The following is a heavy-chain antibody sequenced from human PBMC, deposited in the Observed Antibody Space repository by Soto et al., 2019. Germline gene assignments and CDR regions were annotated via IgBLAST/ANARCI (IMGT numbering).Heavy chain of an antibody. V-gene: IGHV1-24*01. CDR1: GYTLTELS. J-gene: IGHJ5*02. Sequence: QVQLVQSGAEVKKPGASVKVSCKVSGYTLTELSMHWVRQAPGKGLEWMGGFDPEDGETIYAQKFQGRVTMTEDTSTDTAYMELSSLRSEDTAVYYCATVLVAVAGRGAWFDPWGQGTLVTVSS. D-gene: IGHD6-19*01. CDR3: ATVLVAVAGRGAWFDP. CDR2: FDPEDGET.